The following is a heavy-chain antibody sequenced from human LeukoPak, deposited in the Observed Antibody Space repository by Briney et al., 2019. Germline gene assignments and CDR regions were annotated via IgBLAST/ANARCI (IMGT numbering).Heavy chain of an antibody. CDR3: ARDRSAAPPDY. V-gene: IGHV4-59*01. CDR1: GDSINNYY. J-gene: IGHJ4*02. Sequence: SETLSLTCTVSGDSINNYYWNWIRRPPGKRLEWIGFGHHSGSTYFNPSLQSRVTISVDTSKNQFSLKLTSVTAADTAVYYCARDRSAAPPDYWGQGTLVTVSS. CDR2: GHHSGST. D-gene: IGHD6-13*01.